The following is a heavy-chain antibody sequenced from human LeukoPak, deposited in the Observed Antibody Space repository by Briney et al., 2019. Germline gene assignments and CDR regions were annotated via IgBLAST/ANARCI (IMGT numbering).Heavy chain of an antibody. CDR2: IRSEAYGQTT. D-gene: IGHD3-9*01. J-gene: IGHJ6*02. CDR3: ARGPIYLWIYYGMDV. Sequence: GSLRLSCTASGFSFGDHAMTWVRQAPGKGLEWVSFIRSEAYGQTTEYAASVKDRLTISRDNSKGIVYLQMNSLKTEDTAKYYCARGPIYLWIYYGMDVWGQGTTVIVSS. V-gene: IGHV3-49*04. CDR1: GFSFGDHA.